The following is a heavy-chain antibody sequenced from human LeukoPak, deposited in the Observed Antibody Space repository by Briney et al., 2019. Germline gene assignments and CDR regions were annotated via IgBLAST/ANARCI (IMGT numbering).Heavy chain of an antibody. J-gene: IGHJ6*02. CDR3: ARVMAPTYYYYGMDV. CDR1: GGSISSSSYY. CDR2: IYYSGST. V-gene: IGHV4-39*07. D-gene: IGHD2-8*01. Sequence: PSETLSLTCTVSGGSISSSSYYWGWIRQPPGKGLEWIGSIYYSGSTYYNPSLKSRVTISVDTSKNQFSLKLSSVTAADTAVYYCARVMAPTYYYYGMDVWGQGTTVTVSS.